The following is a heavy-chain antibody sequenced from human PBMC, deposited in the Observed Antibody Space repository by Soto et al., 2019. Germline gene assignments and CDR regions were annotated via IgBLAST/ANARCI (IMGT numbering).Heavy chain of an antibody. Sequence: GGSLRLSCAASGFTFSSYSMNWVRQVPGKGLEWVASISSGSSDTWYADSVKGRFIISRDNAQNSLFLQMNTLRPEDTAMYYCARVAYWGPGTQVTVSS. CDR2: ISSGSSDT. CDR1: GFTFSSYS. V-gene: IGHV3-21*01. J-gene: IGHJ4*02. CDR3: ARVAY.